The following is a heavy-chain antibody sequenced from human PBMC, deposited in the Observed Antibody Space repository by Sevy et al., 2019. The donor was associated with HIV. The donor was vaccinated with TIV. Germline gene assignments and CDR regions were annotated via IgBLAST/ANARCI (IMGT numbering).Heavy chain of an antibody. CDR2: INTNTGNP. Sequence: ASVKVSCKASGYTFTSYVMNWVRQAPGQGLEWMGWINTNTGNPTYAQGFTGRFVFSLDTSVSTAYRRISSLKAEDTAVYYCARGECSSSSCYYYYGMDVWGQGATVTVSS. CDR1: GYTFTSYV. D-gene: IGHD2-2*01. J-gene: IGHJ6*02. V-gene: IGHV7-4-1*02. CDR3: ARGECSSSSCYYYYGMDV.